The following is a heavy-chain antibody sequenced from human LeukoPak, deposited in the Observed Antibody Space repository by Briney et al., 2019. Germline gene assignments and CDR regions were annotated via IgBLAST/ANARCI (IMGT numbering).Heavy chain of an antibody. CDR1: GYSISSGYY. D-gene: IGHD2-8*01. CDR3: ARDPHPGVYYFDY. V-gene: IGHV4-38-2*02. Sequence: PSETLSLTCTVSGYSISSGYYWGWIRQPPGKGLEWIGSIYHSGSTYYNPSLKSRVTISVDTSKNQFSLKLSSVTAADTAVYYCARDPHPGVYYFDYWGQGTLATVSS. J-gene: IGHJ4*02. CDR2: IYHSGST.